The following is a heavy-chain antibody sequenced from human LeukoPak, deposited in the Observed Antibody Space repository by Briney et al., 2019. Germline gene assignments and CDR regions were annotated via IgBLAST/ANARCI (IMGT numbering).Heavy chain of an antibody. J-gene: IGHJ4*02. CDR1: GYSFTSYW. V-gene: IGHV5-51*01. CDR2: IYPGDSDT. CDR3: ARAGWKGYSGYDLDY. D-gene: IGHD5-12*01. Sequence: GESLKISCKDSGYSFTSYWIGWVRQMPGKGLEWMGIIYPGDSDTRYGPSFQGQVTISADKSISTAYLQWSSLKASDTAMYYCARAGWKGYSGYDLDYWGQGTLVTVSS.